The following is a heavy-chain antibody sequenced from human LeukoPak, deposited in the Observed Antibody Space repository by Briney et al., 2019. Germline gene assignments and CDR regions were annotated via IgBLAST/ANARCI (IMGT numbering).Heavy chain of an antibody. CDR1: GGSFSGYH. D-gene: IGHD6-19*01. V-gene: IGHV4-34*01. Sequence: SETLSLTCAVYGGSFSGYHWSWIRQPPGKGLDWIGEIYYDGTPNYNPPLKNRVTIAVDMSKSQFSVTLTSVAAADTGVYFCARGPLQQWRPMQYWGQGSLVTVSS. CDR2: IYYDGTP. CDR3: ARGPLQQWRPMQY. J-gene: IGHJ4*01.